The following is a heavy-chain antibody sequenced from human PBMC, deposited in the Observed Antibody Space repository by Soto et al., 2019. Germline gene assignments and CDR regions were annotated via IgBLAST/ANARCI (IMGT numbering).Heavy chain of an antibody. CDR3: ARIRGWGWLGPNDY. V-gene: IGHV2-26*01. CDR2: IFSNDAK. J-gene: IGHJ4*02. Sequence: QVTLKESGPVLVKPTEPLPLTCTVSGFSLSNARMSVSWIRQPPGKALEWLAHIFSNDAKSYSASLKSRLTISKDTSKSQVVLTMTNMDPVDTATYYCARIRGWGWLGPNDYWGPGTLVTVSS. CDR1: GFSLSNARMS. D-gene: IGHD3-10*01.